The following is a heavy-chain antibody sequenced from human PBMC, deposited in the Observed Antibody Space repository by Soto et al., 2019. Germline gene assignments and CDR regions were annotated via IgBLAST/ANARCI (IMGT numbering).Heavy chain of an antibody. CDR2: IYYSGST. J-gene: IGHJ4*02. D-gene: IGHD6-13*01. CDR3: AREARRQLVHDY. CDR1: GGSISSSSYY. V-gene: IGHV4-39*07. Sequence: SETLSLTCTVSGGSISSSSYYWGWIRQPPGKGLEWIGSIYYSGSTYYNPSLKSRVTISVDTSKNQFSLKLSSVTAADTAVYYCAREARRQLVHDYWGQGTLVTVSS.